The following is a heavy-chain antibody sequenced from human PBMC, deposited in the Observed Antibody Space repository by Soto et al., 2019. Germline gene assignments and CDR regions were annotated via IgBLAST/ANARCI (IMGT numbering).Heavy chain of an antibody. CDR2: INPNRGVT. Sequence: QVQLVQSGAEGKKPGASVKVSCRASGFTLADYHIHWVRQAPGQRLEWMGWINPNRGVTNNAQNFQGRVTITRDTSINTAYMDLTSLRSDDTAVYYCAREIGAYGDRGHFDYWGQGALVTVSS. D-gene: IGHD4-17*01. CDR3: AREIGAYGDRGHFDY. J-gene: IGHJ4*02. V-gene: IGHV1-2*02. CDR1: GFTLADYH.